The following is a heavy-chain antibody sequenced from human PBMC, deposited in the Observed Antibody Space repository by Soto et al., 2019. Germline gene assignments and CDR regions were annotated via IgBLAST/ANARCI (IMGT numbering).Heavy chain of an antibody. CDR1: GGSVSGGSYC. Sequence: QVQLQESGPGLVKPSETLSLTCTVSGGSVSGGSYCWSWIRQPPGKGLECIGYVYNSGSTTYNPSLQRPVTLPGVTAKNQFSPGLSSVTAADTAVYHCASAPLTPSYDLWGRGTLVTVSS. D-gene: IGHD3-9*01. CDR2: VYNSGST. CDR3: ASAPLTPSYDL. J-gene: IGHJ2*01. V-gene: IGHV4-61*01.